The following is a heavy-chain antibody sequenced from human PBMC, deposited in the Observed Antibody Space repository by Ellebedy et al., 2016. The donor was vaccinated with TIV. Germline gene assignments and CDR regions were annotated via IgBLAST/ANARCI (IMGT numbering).Heavy chain of an antibody. Sequence: GESLKISCVASGVSFNKYAMTWVRQAAGTGLEWVSTISASAASAYYADSVKGRFPISRDNSKDTLYLQMNSLRSEDTAVYFCARDWSDTYYYGPETFDIWGQGTMVTVSA. CDR3: ARDWSDTYYYGPETFDI. CDR2: ISASAASA. CDR1: GVSFNKYA. J-gene: IGHJ3*02. V-gene: IGHV3-23*01. D-gene: IGHD3-10*01.